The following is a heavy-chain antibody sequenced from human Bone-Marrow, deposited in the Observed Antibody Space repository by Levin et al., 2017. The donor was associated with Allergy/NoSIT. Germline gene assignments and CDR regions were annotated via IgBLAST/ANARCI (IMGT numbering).Heavy chain of an antibody. CDR1: GFTFSGSA. CDR3: TRHSREYYYDSSGYPAYYFDY. V-gene: IGHV3-73*01. J-gene: IGHJ4*02. D-gene: IGHD3-22*01. Sequence: GGSLRLSCAASGFTFSGSAMHWVRQASGKGLEWVGRIRSKANSYATAYAASVKGRFTISRDDSKNTAYLQMNSLKTEDTAVYYCTRHSREYYYDSSGYPAYYFDYWGQGTLVTVSS. CDR2: IRSKANSYAT.